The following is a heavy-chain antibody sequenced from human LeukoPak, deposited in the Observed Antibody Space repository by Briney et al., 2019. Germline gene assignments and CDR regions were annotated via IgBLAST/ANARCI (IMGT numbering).Heavy chain of an antibody. CDR1: GFTFDDYG. Sequence: GGSLRLSCAASGFTFDDYGMSWVRQAPGKGLEWVSGINWNGGSTGYADSVKGRFTISRDNAKNSLYLQMNSLRAEDTALYHCARDGVYYDSSAMDAFDIWGQGTMVTVSS. J-gene: IGHJ3*02. CDR3: ARDGVYYDSSAMDAFDI. CDR2: INWNGGST. V-gene: IGHV3-20*01. D-gene: IGHD3-22*01.